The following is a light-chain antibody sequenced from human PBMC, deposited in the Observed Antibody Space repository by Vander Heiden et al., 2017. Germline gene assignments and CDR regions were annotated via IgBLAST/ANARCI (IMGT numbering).Light chain of an antibody. Sequence: QSALTPPAPVAGSPGPSTTISCTGTSSDVGSYNVVSWYQQDPGKARKRMIYEISKRPAGCSNRFASSRSGNAASLTISGLQAEDEADYYCCSYAGSSTFVVFGGGTKLTVL. CDR2: EIS. CDR1: SSDVGSYNV. J-gene: IGLJ2*01. CDR3: CSYAGSSTFVV. V-gene: IGLV2-23*02.